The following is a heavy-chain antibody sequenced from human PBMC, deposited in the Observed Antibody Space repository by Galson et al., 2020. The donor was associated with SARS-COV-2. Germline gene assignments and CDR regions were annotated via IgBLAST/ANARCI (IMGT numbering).Heavy chain of an antibody. CDR1: GGSFSGYY. CDR2: IDHTGLT. Sequence: SETLSLTCGVFGGSFSGYYWSWIRQPPGKGLEWLGEIDHTGLTNHNPSLKSRVTISIDRSKNQFSLKLSAVTAADTAIYYCAADSGTYYPNYWGQGTLVTVSS. D-gene: IGHD1-26*01. J-gene: IGHJ4*02. CDR3: AADSGTYYPNY. V-gene: IGHV4-34*01.